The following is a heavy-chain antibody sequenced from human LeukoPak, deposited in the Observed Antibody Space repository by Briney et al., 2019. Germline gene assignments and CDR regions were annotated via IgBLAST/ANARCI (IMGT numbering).Heavy chain of an antibody. Sequence: PSETQSLTCTVSGGSISSYYWSWIRQPPGKGLEWIGYIYYSGSTNYNPSLRSRVTISVDTSKNQFSLKLSSVTAADTAVYYCARVRDDFWSDPYGMDVWGQGTTVTVSS. V-gene: IGHV4-59*01. CDR2: IYYSGST. CDR3: ARVRDDFWSDPYGMDV. CDR1: GGSISSYY. J-gene: IGHJ6*02. D-gene: IGHD3-3*01.